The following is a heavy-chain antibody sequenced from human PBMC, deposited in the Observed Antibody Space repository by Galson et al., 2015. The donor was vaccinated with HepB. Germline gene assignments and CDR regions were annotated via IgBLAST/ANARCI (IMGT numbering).Heavy chain of an antibody. J-gene: IGHJ5*02. V-gene: IGHV7-4-1*02. CDR1: GYTFTSYA. D-gene: IGHD6-13*01. Sequence: SVKVSCKASGYTFTSYAMNWVRQAPGQGPEWMGWINTNTGNPTYAQGFTGRFVFSLDTSVSTAYLQISSLKAEDTAVYYCASAYSSSRNWFDPWGQGTLVTVSS. CDR3: ASAYSSSRNWFDP. CDR2: INTNTGNP.